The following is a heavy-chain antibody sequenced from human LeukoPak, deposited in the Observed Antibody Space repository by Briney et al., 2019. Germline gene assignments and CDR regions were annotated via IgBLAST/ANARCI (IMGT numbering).Heavy chain of an antibody. CDR2: IDANNGDT. J-gene: IGHJ4*02. CDR3: ARDPSSVTLYFFDY. D-gene: IGHD4-11*01. CDR1: GYTFRGNY. V-gene: IGHV1-2*02. Sequence: GASVKISCKASGYTFRGNYIHWLRQAPGQGLEWMGWIDANNGDTKSAQKFQGRVTMSRDTSISTAYMDLSSLSPDDAAVYYCARDPSSVTLYFFDYWGQGTVVTVSS.